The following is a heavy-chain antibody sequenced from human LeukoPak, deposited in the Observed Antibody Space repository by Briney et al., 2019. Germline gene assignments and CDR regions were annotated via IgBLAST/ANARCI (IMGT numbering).Heavy chain of an antibody. V-gene: IGHV3-23*01. CDR2: ISVSGGST. D-gene: IGHD3-10*01. CDR3: AKRRDGSGSYPQLDY. Sequence: PGGSLRLSCAASGFTFSTYAITWVRQAPGKGLEWVSAISVSGGSTYYADSVKGRFTISRDNSKNTLYLQMNSLRAEDTAVYYCAKRRDGSGSYPQLDYWGQGTLVTVSS. J-gene: IGHJ4*02. CDR1: GFTFSTYA.